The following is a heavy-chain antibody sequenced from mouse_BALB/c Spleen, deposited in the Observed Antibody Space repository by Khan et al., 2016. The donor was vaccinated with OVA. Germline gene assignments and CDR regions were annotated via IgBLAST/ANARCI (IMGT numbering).Heavy chain of an antibody. V-gene: IGHV5-6*01. CDR1: GFTFSTYG. D-gene: IGHD1-1*01. J-gene: IGHJ3*01. CDR2: VSTGGGYT. CDR3: TRLTTSYVFEGFAY. Sequence: VQLVQSGADLVKPGGSLKLSCAASGFTFSTYGMSWVRQAPDKRLEWVASVSTGGGYTYYPDSVKGRFTISRDNAKNTLYLQMSGLRSEDTAKFYSTRLTTSYVFEGFAYWGQGNLVTVSA.